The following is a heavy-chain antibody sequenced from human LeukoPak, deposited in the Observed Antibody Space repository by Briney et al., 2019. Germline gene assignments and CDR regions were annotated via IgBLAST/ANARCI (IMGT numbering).Heavy chain of an antibody. J-gene: IGHJ4*02. CDR2: INHSGST. CDR1: GGSFSGYY. V-gene: IGHV4-34*01. D-gene: IGHD6-6*01. CDR3: ARFMYSSSSGYYFDY. Sequence: KPSETLSLTCAVYGGSFSGYYWSWIRQPPGKGLEWIGEINHSGSTNYNPSLKSRVTISVDKSKNQFSLKLSSVTAADTAVYYCARFMYSSSSGYYFDYWGQGTLVTVSS.